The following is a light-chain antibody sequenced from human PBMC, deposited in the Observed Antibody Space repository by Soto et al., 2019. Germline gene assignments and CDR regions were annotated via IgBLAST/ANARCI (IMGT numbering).Light chain of an antibody. V-gene: IGKV3-11*01. CDR2: DAS. J-gene: IGKJ3*01. CDR3: QQRSNWPLT. Sequence: DIVLTQSPGTLSLSPGERATLSCRAMQSVSRYLVWFQQKPGQDPRLLIYDASTSATGVPARFSGSGAGTDFTLTISSLEPEEFAVYYCQQRSNWPLTFGPGTKVDI. CDR1: QSVSRY.